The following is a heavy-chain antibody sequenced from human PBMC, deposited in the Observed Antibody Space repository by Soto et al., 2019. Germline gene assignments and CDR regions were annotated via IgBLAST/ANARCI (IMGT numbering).Heavy chain of an antibody. D-gene: IGHD6-6*01. CDR1: GWSFSDYF. V-gene: IGHV4-34*01. CDR3: ARGGVAARLQN. J-gene: IGHJ4*02. CDR2: INQNGIT. Sequence: LETLSLTCAVYGWSFSDYFWSWIRQSPGKGLEWIGEINQNGITIYNPSHKSRVTLSLDTSKRQFSLKLSSVAAADTALYYCARGGVAARLQNWGQGAQVTVSS.